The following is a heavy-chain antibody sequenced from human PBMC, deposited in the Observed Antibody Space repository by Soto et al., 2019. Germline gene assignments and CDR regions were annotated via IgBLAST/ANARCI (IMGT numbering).Heavy chain of an antibody. CDR3: ARDFGNDYGDPRPVDY. Sequence: ASVKVSCKASGYTFTSYAMHWVRQAPGQRLEWMGWINAGNGNTKYSQKFQGRVTITRDTSASTAYMELSSLRSEDTAVYYCARDFGNDYGDPRPVDYWGQGTLVTVSS. D-gene: IGHD4-17*01. CDR2: INAGNGNT. V-gene: IGHV1-3*01. CDR1: GYTFTSYA. J-gene: IGHJ4*02.